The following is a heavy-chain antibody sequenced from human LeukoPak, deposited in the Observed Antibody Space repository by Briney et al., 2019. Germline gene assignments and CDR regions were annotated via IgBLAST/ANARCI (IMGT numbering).Heavy chain of an antibody. J-gene: IGHJ4*02. CDR2: IYYSGST. CDR1: GGSISSYY. D-gene: IGHD3-16*01. CDR3: ARQDMITFGGVIDY. V-gene: IGHV4-59*08. Sequence: SETLSLTCTVSGGSISSYYWSWIRQPPGKGLEWIGYIYYSGSTNYNPSLKSRVTISVDTSKNQSSLKLSSVTAADTAVYYCARQDMITFGGVIDYWGQGTLVTVSS.